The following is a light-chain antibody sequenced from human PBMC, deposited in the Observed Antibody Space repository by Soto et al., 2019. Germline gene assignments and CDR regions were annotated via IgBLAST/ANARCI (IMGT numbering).Light chain of an antibody. CDR3: QQRTDRPPWT. J-gene: IGKJ1*01. Sequence: EIVLTQSPATLSLSPGGRATVSCRSSQSIGLAIAWYQHKPGQAPRLLIFDASQRATGIPARFRGSGSGTDFTLSISSLEPEDFAVYYCQQRTDRPPWTFGQGTKVDI. CDR2: DAS. V-gene: IGKV3-11*01. CDR1: QSIGLA.